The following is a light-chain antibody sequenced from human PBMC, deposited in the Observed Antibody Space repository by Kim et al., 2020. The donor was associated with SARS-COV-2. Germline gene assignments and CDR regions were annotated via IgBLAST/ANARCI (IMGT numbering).Light chain of an antibody. J-gene: IGLJ2*01. V-gene: IGLV3-19*01. CDR2: AKN. CDR3: KSRDTSGDRLV. CDR1: SLRTYY. Sequence: ALGQTVRITCQEDSLRTYYASWYQQKPGQAPALVIYAKNNRPSGIPDRFSGSSSGNTASLTITGAQAEDEADYYCKSRDTSGDRLVFGGGTQLTVL.